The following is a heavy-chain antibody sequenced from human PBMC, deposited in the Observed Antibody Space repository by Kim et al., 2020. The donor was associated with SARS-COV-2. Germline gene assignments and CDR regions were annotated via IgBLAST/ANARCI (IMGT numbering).Heavy chain of an antibody. CDR2: ITRGGDT. J-gene: IGHJ4*01. CDR3: VPCVTLADRSGWCTFFD. CDR1: GLTLRSYA. V-gene: IGHV3-23*01. D-gene: IGHD6-19*01. Sequence: GGSLRLSCAASGLTLRSYAMNWVRQGPGKGLEWVSSITRGGDTYYAASVKGRFTISRDTFKDTLSLQMNSLRAEDTGNYYCVPCVTLADRSGWCTFFD.